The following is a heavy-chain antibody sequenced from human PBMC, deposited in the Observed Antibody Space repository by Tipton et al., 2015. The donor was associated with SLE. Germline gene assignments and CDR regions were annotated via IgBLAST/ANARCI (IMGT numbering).Heavy chain of an antibody. J-gene: IGHJ4*02. CDR1: GGSISSGGHY. CDR2: IYFSGRT. V-gene: IGHV4-31*03. Sequence: LRLSCTVSGGSISSGGHYWTWIRQHPGKGLEFIAFIYFSGRTYYSPSLKSRVTISVDTSNNQFSLELSSVTAADTAVYYCALSMTAASGPFDYWGQGILVTVSS. CDR3: ALSMTAASGPFDY. D-gene: IGHD6-13*01.